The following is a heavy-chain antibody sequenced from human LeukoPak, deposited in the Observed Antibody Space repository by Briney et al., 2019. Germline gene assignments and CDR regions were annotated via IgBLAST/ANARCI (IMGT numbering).Heavy chain of an antibody. V-gene: IGHV1-2*02. CDR2: INPNSGGT. Sequence: ASVKVSCKASGYTFTSYGISWVRQAPGQGLEWMGWINPNSGGTNYAQKFQGRVTMTRDTSISTAYMELSRLRSDDTAVYYCAREDGSGSYYDYWGQGTLVTVSS. J-gene: IGHJ4*02. CDR3: AREDGSGSYYDY. D-gene: IGHD3-10*01. CDR1: GYTFTSYG.